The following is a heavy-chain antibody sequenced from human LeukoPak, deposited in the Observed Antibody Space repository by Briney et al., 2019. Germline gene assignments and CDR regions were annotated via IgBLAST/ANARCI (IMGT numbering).Heavy chain of an antibody. D-gene: IGHD6-19*01. CDR2: IYPGDSDT. CDR3: ARLRDSSGWYTLAV. CDR1: GYRFTSYW. J-gene: IGHJ4*02. V-gene: IGHV5-51*01. Sequence: GESLKISCKGSGYRFTSYWIGWVRPMPGKGLEWMGIIYPGDSDTRYSPSFQGQVTISADKSISTAYLQWGSLKASDTAMYYCARLRDSSGWYTLAVWGQGTLVTVSS.